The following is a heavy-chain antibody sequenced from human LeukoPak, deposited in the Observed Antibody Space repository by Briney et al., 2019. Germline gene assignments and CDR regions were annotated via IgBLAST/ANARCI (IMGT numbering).Heavy chain of an antibody. CDR3: ARGLVGATIYYCYLDV. D-gene: IGHD1-26*01. Sequence: ASVKVSCKASGYTFTGYYMHWVRQAPGQGLEWMGWINPYSGGTNYAQKLQGRVTITADKSTSTAYMELSSLRSEDTAVYYCARGLVGATIYYCYLDVWGKGTTVTISS. CDR1: GYTFTGYY. V-gene: IGHV1-2*02. J-gene: IGHJ6*03. CDR2: INPYSGGT.